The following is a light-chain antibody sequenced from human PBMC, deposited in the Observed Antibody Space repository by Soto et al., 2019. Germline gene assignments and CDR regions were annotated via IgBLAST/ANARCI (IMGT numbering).Light chain of an antibody. Sequence: QSALTQPASVSGSPGQSITISCTGTSSDVGGYNYVSWYQQHPGKAPKLMIYDVSNRPSGVSNRFSGTKSGNTASLTISGLQAEDEADHYCSSYTSSSPHVVFGGGTKLTVL. CDR2: DVS. CDR3: SSYTSSSPHVV. J-gene: IGLJ2*01. V-gene: IGLV2-14*01. CDR1: SSDVGGYNY.